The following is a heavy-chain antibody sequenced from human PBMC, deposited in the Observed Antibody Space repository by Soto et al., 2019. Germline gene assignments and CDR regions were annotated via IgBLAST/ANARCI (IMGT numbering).Heavy chain of an antibody. CDR1: GGTFSSYA. CDR3: ASVYCTNGVCYPAPFDY. J-gene: IGHJ4*02. CDR2: IIPIFGTA. V-gene: IGHV1-69*01. D-gene: IGHD2-8*01. Sequence: QVQLVQSGAEVKKPGSSVKVSCKASGGTFSSYAISWVRQAPGQGLEWMGGIIPIFGTANYAQKFQGRVTITADESTSTAYMELSSLRSEDTAVYYSASVYCTNGVCYPAPFDYWGQGTLVTVSS.